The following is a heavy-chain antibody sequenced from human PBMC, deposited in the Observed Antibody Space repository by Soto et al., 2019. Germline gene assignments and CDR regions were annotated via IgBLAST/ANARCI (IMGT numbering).Heavy chain of an antibody. CDR3: TRDNRVDIVDTDYYYYGMDV. Sequence: GGSLRLSCTASGFTFGDYAMSWVRQAPGKGLEWVGFIRSKAYGGTTEYAASVKGRFTISRDDSKSIAYLQMNSLKTEDTAVYYCTRDNRVDIVDTDYYYYGMDVWGQGTTVTVSS. CDR2: IRSKAYGGTT. CDR1: GFTFGDYA. J-gene: IGHJ6*02. D-gene: IGHD5-12*01. V-gene: IGHV3-49*04.